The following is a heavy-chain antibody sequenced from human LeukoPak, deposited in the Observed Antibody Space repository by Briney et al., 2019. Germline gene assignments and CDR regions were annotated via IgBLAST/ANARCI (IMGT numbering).Heavy chain of an antibody. CDR2: IYYSGST. CDR3: ASGGSSGYYLSYY. J-gene: IGHJ4*02. CDR1: GGSISSYY. Sequence: SETLSLTCTVSGGSISSYYWSWIRQPPGKGLEWIGYIYYSGSTNYNPSLKSRVTMSVDTSKNQFSLKLSSVTAADTAVYYCASGGSSGYYLSYYWGQGTLVTVSS. V-gene: IGHV4-59*12. D-gene: IGHD3-22*01.